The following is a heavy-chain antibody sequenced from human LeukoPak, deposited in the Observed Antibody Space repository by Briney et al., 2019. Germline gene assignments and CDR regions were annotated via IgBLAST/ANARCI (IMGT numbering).Heavy chain of an antibody. J-gene: IGHJ4*02. CDR3: AREDIPGRVTTILPY. CDR1: GFTFSSYA. D-gene: IGHD5-12*01. V-gene: IGHV3-30-3*01. Sequence: GGSLRLSCAASGFTFSSYAMHWVRQAPGKGLEWVAVISYDGSNKYYADSVKGRFTISRDNSKNTLYLQMNSLRAEDTAVYYCAREDIPGRVTTILPYWGQGTLVTVSS. CDR2: ISYDGSNK.